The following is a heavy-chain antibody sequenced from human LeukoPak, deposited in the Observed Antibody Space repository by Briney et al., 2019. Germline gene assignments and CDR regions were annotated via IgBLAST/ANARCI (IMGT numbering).Heavy chain of an antibody. CDR1: GFTFSSYS. V-gene: IGHV3-21*01. J-gene: IGHJ4*02. CDR3: ARELRRRSGWTN. D-gene: IGHD3-3*01. Sequence: GGSLRLSCAASGFTFSSYSMNWVRQAPGKGLEWVSSISSSSSYIYYADSVKGRFTISRDNAKNSLYLQMNSLRAEDTAVYYCARELRRRSGWTNWGQGTLVTVSS. CDR2: ISSSSSYI.